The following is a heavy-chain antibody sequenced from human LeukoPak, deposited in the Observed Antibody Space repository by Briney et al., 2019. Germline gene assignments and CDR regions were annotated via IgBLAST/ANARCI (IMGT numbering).Heavy chain of an antibody. V-gene: IGHV3-21*01. D-gene: IGHD4-17*01. Sequence: GGSLRLSCAASGFTFSSYSMNWVRQAPGNGLEWVSSISSSSSYIYYADSVKGRFTISRDNAKNSLYLQMNSLRAEDTAVYYCARDYGETTFDYWGQGTLVTVSS. J-gene: IGHJ4*02. CDR1: GFTFSSYS. CDR2: ISSSSSYI. CDR3: ARDYGETTFDY.